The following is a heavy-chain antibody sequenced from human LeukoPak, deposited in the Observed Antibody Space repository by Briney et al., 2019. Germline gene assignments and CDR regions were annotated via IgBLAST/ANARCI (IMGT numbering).Heavy chain of an antibody. J-gene: IGHJ4*02. V-gene: IGHV4-59*01. CDR2: IYYSGST. Sequence: PSETLSLTCTVSGGSISSYYWSWIRQPPGKGLEWIGYIYYSGSTNYNPSLKSRVTISVDTSKNQFSLKLSSVTAADTAVYYCARSKPMLYYGSAWGIFDYWGQGTLVTVSS. CDR3: ARSKPMLYYGSAWGIFDY. CDR1: GGSISSYY. D-gene: IGHD3-10*01.